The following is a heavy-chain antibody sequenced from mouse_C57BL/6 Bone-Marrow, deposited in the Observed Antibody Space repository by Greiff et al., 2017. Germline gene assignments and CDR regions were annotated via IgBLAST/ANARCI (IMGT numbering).Heavy chain of an antibody. J-gene: IGHJ2*01. V-gene: IGHV5-6*02. D-gene: IGHD1-1*01. CDR2: ISSGGSYN. CDR3: ARRGVVALDY. CDR1: GFTFSSYG. Sequence: EVMLVESGGDLVKPGGSLKLSCAASGFTFSSYGMSWVRQTPDKRLEWVATISSGGSYNYYPDSVKGRVNISRDNAKNTLYLQMSSLKSEDTAMYYCARRGVVALDYWGQGTTLTVSS.